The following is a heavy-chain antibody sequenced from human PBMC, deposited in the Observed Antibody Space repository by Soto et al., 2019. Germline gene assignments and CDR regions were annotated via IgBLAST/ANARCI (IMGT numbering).Heavy chain of an antibody. V-gene: IGHV3-23*01. CDR1: GFTFSSYA. J-gene: IGHJ6*02. CDR2: ISGSGGST. CDR3: AKEQWSVGWEDIVLMVYGHVECNYYGMDV. D-gene: IGHD2-8*01. Sequence: PGGSLRLSCAASGFTFSSYAMSWVRQAPGKGLEWVSAISGSGGSTYYADSVKGRFTISRDNSKNTLYLQMNSLRAEDTAVYYCAKEQWSVGWEDIVLMVYGHVECNYYGMDVWGQGTTVTVSS.